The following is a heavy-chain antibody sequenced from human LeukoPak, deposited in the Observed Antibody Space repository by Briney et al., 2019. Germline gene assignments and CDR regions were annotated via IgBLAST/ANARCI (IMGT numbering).Heavy chain of an antibody. CDR2: IRSKAYGGTT. Sequence: PGGSLRLSCTAPGFTFGDYAMSWFRQAPGKGLEWVGFIRSKAYGGTTEYAASVKGRFTISRDDSKSIAYLQMNSLKTEDTAVYYCTTARSSIAARRWFDPWGQGTLVTVSS. CDR1: GFTFGDYA. D-gene: IGHD6-6*01. CDR3: TTARSSIAARRWFDP. J-gene: IGHJ5*02. V-gene: IGHV3-49*03.